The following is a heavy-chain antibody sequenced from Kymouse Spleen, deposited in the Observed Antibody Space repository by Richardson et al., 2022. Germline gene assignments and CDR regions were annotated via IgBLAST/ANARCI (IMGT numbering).Heavy chain of an antibody. J-gene: IGHJ4*02. CDR3: AGGVRGVIPPFDY. CDR1: GGSISSYY. CDR2: IYYSGST. D-gene: IGHD3-10*01. Sequence: QVQLQESGPGLVKPSETLSLTCTVSGGSISSYYWSWIRQPPGKGLEWIGYIYYSGSTNYNPSLKSRVTISVDTSKNQFSLKLSSVTAADTAVYYCAGGVRGVIPPFDYWGQGTLVTVSS. V-gene: IGHV4-59*01.